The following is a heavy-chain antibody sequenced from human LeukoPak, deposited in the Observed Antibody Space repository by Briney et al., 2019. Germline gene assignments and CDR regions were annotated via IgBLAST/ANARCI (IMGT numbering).Heavy chain of an antibody. CDR2: ISGSGGST. V-gene: IGHV3-23*01. J-gene: IGHJ4*02. CDR3: ARFETVAAKPFEY. CDR1: GFTFSSYA. D-gene: IGHD6-19*01. Sequence: GGSLRLSCAASGFTFSSYAMSWVRQAPGKGLEWVSAISGSGGSTYDADSVKGRFTISRDNAENLVYLHMNSLRGEDTAVYYCARFETVAAKPFEYWGQGTLVTVSS.